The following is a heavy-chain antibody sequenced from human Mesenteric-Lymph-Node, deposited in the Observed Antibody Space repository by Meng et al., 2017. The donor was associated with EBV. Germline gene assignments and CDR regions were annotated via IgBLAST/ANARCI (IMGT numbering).Heavy chain of an antibody. D-gene: IGHD3-10*01. CDR3: ARDTSGGYNWFDP. CDR2: IYYSGTT. CDR1: ADSITNSY. V-gene: IGHV4-59*01. J-gene: IGHJ5*02. Sequence: QVQLQESGPGLVKPSETLSLTCTVSADSITNSYWNWIRQPPGKGLEWIGYIYYSGTTNYNPSLKSRVTISVDTSKNQFSLRLNSLTAADTAVYYCARDTSGGYNWFDPWGQGTLVTVSS.